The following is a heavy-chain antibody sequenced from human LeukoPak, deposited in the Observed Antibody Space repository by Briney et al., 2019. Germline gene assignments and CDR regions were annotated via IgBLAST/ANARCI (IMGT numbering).Heavy chain of an antibody. V-gene: IGHV3-23*01. CDR2: ISGSGGST. CDR1: GFTFSSYA. D-gene: IGHD5-18*01. CDR3: AKGYSYGFYFDY. J-gene: IGHJ4*02. Sequence: GGSLRLSCAASGFTFSSYAMSWVRQAPGKGLEWVSAISGSGGSTYYADPVKGRFTISRDNSKNTLYLQMNSLRAEDTAVYYCAKGYSYGFYFDYWGQGTLVTVSS.